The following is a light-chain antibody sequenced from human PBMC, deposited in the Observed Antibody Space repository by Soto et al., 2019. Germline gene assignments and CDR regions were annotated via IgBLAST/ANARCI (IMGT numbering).Light chain of an antibody. CDR3: QTWGTGVHWV. J-gene: IGLJ3*02. Sequence: QPVLTQSPSTSASLGASVKLTCTLTSGHTTYAITWHQQQPEKGPRYLMRVNIDGSHSKGDGIPDRFSGSSSGAERYLTISNLQSEDEADYYCQTWGTGVHWVFGAGTKLTVL. CDR2: VNIDGSH. V-gene: IGLV4-69*02. CDR1: SGHTTYA.